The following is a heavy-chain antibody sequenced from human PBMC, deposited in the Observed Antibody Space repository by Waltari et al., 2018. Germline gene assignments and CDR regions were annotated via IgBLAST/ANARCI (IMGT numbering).Heavy chain of an antibody. D-gene: IGHD3-10*01. V-gene: IGHV4-34*02. CDR1: GGSFSNYY. J-gene: IGHJ6*03. Sequence: QVHLQQWGAGLLKPSETLSLTCGVSGGSFSNYYWSWIRQPPGGGLEWIGEVDHSGSTNYNPSLKSRVTLSVDTSKKEFSLRLTSVTAADTAIYYCAGLRFNYYYFYHMDVWGKGTTVTVSS. CDR3: AGLRFNYYYFYHMDV. CDR2: VDHSGST.